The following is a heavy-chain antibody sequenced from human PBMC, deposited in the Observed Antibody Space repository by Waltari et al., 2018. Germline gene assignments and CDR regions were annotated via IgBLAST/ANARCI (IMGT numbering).Heavy chain of an antibody. D-gene: IGHD3-22*01. V-gene: IGHV3-53*02. CDR2: IYNDGRT. Sequence: EVQLVETGGGLIQPGGALRLPCAVSGVSVSSNHVTWVRQVPGKGLEWVSVIYNDGRTYVADSVKGRFTISRDSSKNTVLLQMNMLRVDDTAVYYCAAYGGYSYWGQGTLVTVSS. J-gene: IGHJ4*02. CDR1: GVSVSSNH. CDR3: AAYGGYSY.